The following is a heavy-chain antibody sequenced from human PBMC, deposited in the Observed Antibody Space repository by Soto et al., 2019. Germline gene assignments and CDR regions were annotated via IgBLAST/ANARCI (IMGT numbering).Heavy chain of an antibody. CDR3: AKGRYSHGDEYFQH. CDR1: GFTFSSYA. Sequence: GGSLRLSCEVSGFTFSSYAMSWVRQAPGKGLEWVSGISGSGGSTYYADSVKGRFTISRDNSKNTLYLQMNSLRAEDTAVYYCAKGRYSHGDEYFQHWGQGTLVTVSS. D-gene: IGHD5-18*01. CDR2: ISGSGGST. J-gene: IGHJ1*01. V-gene: IGHV3-23*01.